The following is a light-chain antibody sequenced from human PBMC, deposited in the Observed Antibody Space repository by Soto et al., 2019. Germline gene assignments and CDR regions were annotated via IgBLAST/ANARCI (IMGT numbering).Light chain of an antibody. Sequence: QSVLTQPASVSGSPGQSITISCTGTSSDVGSYNLVSWYQQHPGKAPKLMIYEGSKRPSGVSNRFSGSKSGNTASLTISGLQAEDEADYYCRSYAGSSTHVVFGGGTKVNVL. J-gene: IGLJ2*01. V-gene: IGLV2-23*01. CDR1: SSDVGSYNL. CDR2: EGS. CDR3: RSYAGSSTHVV.